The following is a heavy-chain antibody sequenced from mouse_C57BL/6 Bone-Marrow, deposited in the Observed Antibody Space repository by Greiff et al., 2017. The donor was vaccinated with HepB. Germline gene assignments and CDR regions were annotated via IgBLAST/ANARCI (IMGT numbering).Heavy chain of an antibody. V-gene: IGHV1-81*01. CDR2: IYPRSGNT. Sequence: VQVVESGAELARPGASVKLSCKASGYTFTSYGISWVKQRTGQGLEWIGEIYPRSGNTYYNEKFKGKATLTADKSSSTAYMELRSLTSEDSAVYFCARGDYGPYYFDYWGQGTTLTVSS. J-gene: IGHJ2*01. CDR3: ARGDYGPYYFDY. D-gene: IGHD1-1*01. CDR1: GYTFTSYG.